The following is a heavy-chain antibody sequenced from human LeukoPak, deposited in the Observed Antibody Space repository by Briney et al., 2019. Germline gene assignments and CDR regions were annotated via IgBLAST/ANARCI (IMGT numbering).Heavy chain of an antibody. CDR1: GFTFKSYA. Sequence: SGGSLRLSCSASGFTFKSYAMHWVRQAPGKGLEYVSSINTNGANTYYADSVKGRFTISRDNSRNTVYVQMNSLTPEDTTVYYCVXGXXYSSSQMDSWGQGTLVTVSS. D-gene: IGHD6-6*01. V-gene: IGHV3-64*05. J-gene: IGHJ4*02. CDR2: INTNGANT. CDR3: VXGXXYSSSQMDS.